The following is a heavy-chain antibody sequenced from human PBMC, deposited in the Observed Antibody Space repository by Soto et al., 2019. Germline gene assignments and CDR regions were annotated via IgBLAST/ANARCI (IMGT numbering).Heavy chain of an antibody. V-gene: IGHV3-30*04. J-gene: IGHJ5*02. Sequence: GGSLRLSCAASGFTFSSYAMSWVRQAPGKGLEWVAVITDDGSNKYYADSVKGRFTISRDNSKNTLYLQMNSLRAEDTAVYYCAKAPDYGDYNWFDPWGQGTLVTVS. D-gene: IGHD4-17*01. CDR1: GFTFSSYA. CDR3: AKAPDYGDYNWFDP. CDR2: ITDDGSNK.